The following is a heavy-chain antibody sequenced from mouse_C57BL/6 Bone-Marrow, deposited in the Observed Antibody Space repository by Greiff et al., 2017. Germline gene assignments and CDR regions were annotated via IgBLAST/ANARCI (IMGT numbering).Heavy chain of an antibody. D-gene: IGHD4-1*01. CDR1: GYTFPSYG. CDR2: IYPRSGNT. V-gene: IGHV1-81*01. J-gene: IGHJ2*01. CDR3: ARWGTGGYYFDY. Sequence: QVQLPQSGAALARPGASVKLSCTASGYTFPSYGIRWVKPRTGQGLEWIGEIYPRSGNTYYNEKFKGKATLTADKSSSTAYMALRSLTSEDSAVYCCARWGTGGYYFDYWGQGTTLTVSS.